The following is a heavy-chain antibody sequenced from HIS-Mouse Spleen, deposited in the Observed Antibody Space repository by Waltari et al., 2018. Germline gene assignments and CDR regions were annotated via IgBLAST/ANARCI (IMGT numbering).Heavy chain of an antibody. Sequence: QLQLQEAGPVLVKPSETLSLTGPVSGGSISSISYYWGWIRQPPGKGLEWIGSIYYSGSTYYNPSLKSRVTISVDTSKNQFSLKLSSVTAADTAVYYCAREIPYSSSWYDWYFDLWGRGTLVTVSS. V-gene: IGHV4-39*07. J-gene: IGHJ2*01. CDR3: AREIPYSSSWYDWYFDL. CDR2: IYYSGST. CDR1: GGSISSISYY. D-gene: IGHD6-13*01.